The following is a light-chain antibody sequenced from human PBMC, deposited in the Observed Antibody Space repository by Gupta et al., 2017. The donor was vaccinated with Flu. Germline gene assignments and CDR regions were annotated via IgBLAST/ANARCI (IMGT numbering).Light chain of an antibody. V-gene: IGLV2-11*01. J-gene: IGLJ3*02. Sequence: GQSVAISCTGTSNDVGAYDYVSWYQQHPGQAPKLIIYDVNKRPSGVPDWFAGSKSGNTASLTISGLQAEDEADYYCNSYGASSLFGGGTRLTVL. CDR3: NSYGASSL. CDR1: SNDVGAYDY. CDR2: DVN.